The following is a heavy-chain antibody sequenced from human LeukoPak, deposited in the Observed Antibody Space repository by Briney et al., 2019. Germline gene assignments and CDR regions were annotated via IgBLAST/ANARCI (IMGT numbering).Heavy chain of an antibody. CDR3: ASLYCSGGSCYFDY. J-gene: IGHJ4*02. Sequence: SETLSLTCTVSGGSISSYYWGWIRQPPGKGLEWIGSIYHSGSTYYNPSLKSRVTISVDTSKNQFSLKLSSVTAADTAVYYCASLYCSGGSCYFDYWGQGTLVTVSS. V-gene: IGHV4-38-2*02. D-gene: IGHD2-15*01. CDR1: GGSISSYY. CDR2: IYHSGST.